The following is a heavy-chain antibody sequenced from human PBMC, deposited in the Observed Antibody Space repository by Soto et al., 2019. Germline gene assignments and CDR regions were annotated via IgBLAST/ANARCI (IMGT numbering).Heavy chain of an antibody. Sequence: QVQLQESGPGLVKPSETLSLTCSVSDGSISGYYWSWIRQTPEKGLEWIGYIYYSGSTNYNPSLKSRVTMLIDMSKNQFSLKLTSVSAADTAVDYCAAAPRYWGQGNLVTVSS. V-gene: IGHV4-59*01. CDR3: AAAPRY. D-gene: IGHD2-15*01. CDR2: IYYSGST. CDR1: DGSISGYY. J-gene: IGHJ4*02.